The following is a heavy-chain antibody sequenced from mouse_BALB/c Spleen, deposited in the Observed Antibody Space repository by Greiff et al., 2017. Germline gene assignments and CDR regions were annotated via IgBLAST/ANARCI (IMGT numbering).Heavy chain of an antibody. CDR1: GFSLTSYG. J-gene: IGHJ3*01. CDR2: IWAGGST. V-gene: IGHV2-9*02. CDR3: GLRAWFAY. Sequence: QVQLQQSGPGLVAPSQSLSITCTVSGFSLTSYGVHWVRQPPGKGLEWLGVIWAGGSTNYNSALMSRLSISKDNSKSQVFLKMNSLQTDDTATYYCGLRAWFAYWGQGTLVTVSA. D-gene: IGHD3-3*01.